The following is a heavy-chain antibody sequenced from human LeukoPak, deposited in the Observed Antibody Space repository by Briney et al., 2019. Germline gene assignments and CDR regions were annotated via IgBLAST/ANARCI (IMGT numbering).Heavy chain of an antibody. CDR3: ARGRPPYCSGGSCFSEGFDS. V-gene: IGHV3-30-3*01. CDR1: GFTFSSYA. CDR2: LSYDGSNK. J-gene: IGHJ4*02. Sequence: GRSLRLSCAASGFTFSSYAMHWVRQAPGKGLEWVAVLSYDGSNKYYADSAKGRFTISRDNSKNTLYLQMNSLRAEDTAVYYCARGRPPYCSGGSCFSEGFDSWGQGTLVTVSS. D-gene: IGHD2-15*01.